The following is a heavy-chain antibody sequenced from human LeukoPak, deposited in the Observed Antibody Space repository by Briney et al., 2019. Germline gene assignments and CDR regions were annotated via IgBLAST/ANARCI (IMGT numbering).Heavy chain of an antibody. CDR1: GGSISRYY. D-gene: IGHD1-26*01. CDR3: ARHDMDVAGGGLDYFDH. Sequence: PSETLSLTCTVSGGSISRYYWSWLRQPPGKGLEWIGYIYYSGSTNYNPSLKSRVTMSVDTSKNQFSVKLSSVTTADTAGYYCARHDMDVAGGGLDYFDHWGQGTLVTVSS. V-gene: IGHV4-59*08. CDR2: IYYSGST. J-gene: IGHJ4*02.